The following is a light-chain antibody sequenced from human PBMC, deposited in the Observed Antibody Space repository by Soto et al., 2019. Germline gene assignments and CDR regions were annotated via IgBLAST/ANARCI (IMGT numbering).Light chain of an antibody. J-gene: IGKJ1*01. CDR3: QQYGSSSWT. Sequence: EIVLTQSPGTLSLSPGERATLSCRASQSVSSSCLAWYQQKPGQAPRLLIYGTSSRATAIPDRFSGSGSGTDFTLTISRLEPKDFAVYYCQQYGSSSWTFGQGTKVEIK. CDR1: QSVSSSC. CDR2: GTS. V-gene: IGKV3-20*01.